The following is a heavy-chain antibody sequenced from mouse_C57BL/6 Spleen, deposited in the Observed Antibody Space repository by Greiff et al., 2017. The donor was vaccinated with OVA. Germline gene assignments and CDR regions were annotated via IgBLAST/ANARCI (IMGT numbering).Heavy chain of an antibody. Sequence: VQLQQSVAELVRPGASVKLSCTASGFNIKNTYMHWVKQRPEQGLEWIGRIDPANGNTKYAPKFQGKATITADTSSNTAYLQLSSLTSEDTAIYYCASPHYYGSSYGYFDVWGTGTTVTVSS. V-gene: IGHV14-3*01. CDR1: GFNIKNTY. CDR3: ASPHYYGSSYGYFDV. D-gene: IGHD1-1*01. CDR2: IDPANGNT. J-gene: IGHJ1*03.